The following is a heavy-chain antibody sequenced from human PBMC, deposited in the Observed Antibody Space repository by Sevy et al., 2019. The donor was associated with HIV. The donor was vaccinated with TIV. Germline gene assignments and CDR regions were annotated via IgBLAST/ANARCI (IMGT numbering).Heavy chain of an antibody. D-gene: IGHD4-4*01. CDR3: AKDPDYSPRYYFDY. Sequence: GGSLRLSCAASGFTFDDYAMHWVRQAPGKGLEWVSGISWNSGSIGYADSVKGRFTISRDNDKNSLYLQMNSLRAEETAWYYCAKDPDYSPRYYFDYWGQGTLVTVSS. CDR1: GFTFDDYA. CDR2: ISWNSGSI. V-gene: IGHV3-9*01. J-gene: IGHJ4*02.